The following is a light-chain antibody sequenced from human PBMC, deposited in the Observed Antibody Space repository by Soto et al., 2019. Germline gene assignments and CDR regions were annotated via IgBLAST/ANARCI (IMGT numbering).Light chain of an antibody. Sequence: QSALTQPASVSGSPGQSITISCTGTSSDVGGYHYVSWYQQHPGKAPKLMIYDVSNRPSGVSNRFSGSKSGNTASLTISGLQAEDEADYDGSSYTSSSTPYVFGTGTKVTVL. CDR3: SSYTSSSTPYV. J-gene: IGLJ1*01. CDR1: SSDVGGYHY. CDR2: DVS. V-gene: IGLV2-14*01.